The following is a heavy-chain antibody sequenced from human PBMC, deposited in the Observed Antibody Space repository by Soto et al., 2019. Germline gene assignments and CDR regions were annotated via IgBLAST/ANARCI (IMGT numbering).Heavy chain of an antibody. J-gene: IGHJ4*02. CDR2: ISWNGGSI. CDR1: GFTFDDFV. Sequence: EVQLVESGGGLVQPGRSLRLSCAASGFTFDDFVMHWVRQAPGKGLEWVSGISWNGGSIGYADSVKGRFTISRDNAENSLYLQMHSLRAEDTALYYCAKGGDMVRGSPNYWGQGTLVTVSS. V-gene: IGHV3-9*01. CDR3: AKGGDMVRGSPNY. D-gene: IGHD3-10*01.